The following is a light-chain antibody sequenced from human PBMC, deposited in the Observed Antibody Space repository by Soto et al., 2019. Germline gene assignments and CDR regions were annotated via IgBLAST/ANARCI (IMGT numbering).Light chain of an antibody. CDR2: GNT. CDR1: SSNIGAGYD. V-gene: IGLV1-40*01. Sequence: QTVVTQPPSVSGAPGQRVTISCTGSSSNIGAGYDVHWYQQLPGTAPKLLVHGNTDRPSGVPDRFSGSKSGTSASLAITGLQAEDEADYYCQSYDSSLSGWLFGGGTKLPS. J-gene: IGLJ2*01. CDR3: QSYDSSLSGWL.